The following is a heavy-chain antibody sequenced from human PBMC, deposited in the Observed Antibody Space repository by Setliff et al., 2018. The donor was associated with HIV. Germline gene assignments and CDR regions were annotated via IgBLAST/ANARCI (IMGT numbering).Heavy chain of an antibody. V-gene: IGHV4-39*07. CDR1: NGSISNSAYY. J-gene: IGHJ4*02. CDR3: AGGPGTTSIDY. Sequence: SETLSLTCTVSNGSISNSAYYWGWIRQPPGKGLEWIGSVYYSGSTNYNMSLWSRVTISLDASRNQFSLELISVTAADTAVYYCAGGPGTTSIDYWAQGTLVTVSS. D-gene: IGHD1-26*01. CDR2: VYYSGST.